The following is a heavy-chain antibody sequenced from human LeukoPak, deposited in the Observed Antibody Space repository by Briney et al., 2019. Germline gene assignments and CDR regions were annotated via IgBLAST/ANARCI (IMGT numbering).Heavy chain of an antibody. CDR2: INWNGGST. J-gene: IGHJ5*02. Sequence: GGSLRLSCAASGFTFDDYGMSWVRQAPGKGLEWVSGINWNGGSTGYADSVKGRFTISRDNAKNSLYLQMNSLRAEDTAVYYCARDLPDSSSWYPLNWFDPWGQGTLVTVSS. D-gene: IGHD6-13*01. CDR3: ARDLPDSSSWYPLNWFDP. CDR1: GFTFDDYG. V-gene: IGHV3-20*04.